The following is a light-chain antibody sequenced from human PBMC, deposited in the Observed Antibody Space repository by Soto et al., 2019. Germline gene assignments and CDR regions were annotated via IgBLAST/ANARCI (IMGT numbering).Light chain of an antibody. Sequence: DVVMTQSPLSLPVTLGQPASISCRSSRSLVYSDGNTYLNWFQQRPGQSPRRLIYKVSNRDSGVPDRFSGSGSGTDFTLKISRVEAEDVGVYYCMQGIHWPPWTFGQGTKVDI. CDR2: KVS. CDR1: RSLVYSDGNTY. J-gene: IGKJ1*01. V-gene: IGKV2-30*01. CDR3: MQGIHWPPWT.